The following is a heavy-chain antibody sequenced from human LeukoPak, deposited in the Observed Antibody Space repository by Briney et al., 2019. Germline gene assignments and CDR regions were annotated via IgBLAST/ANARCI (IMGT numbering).Heavy chain of an antibody. CDR2: INPNSGGT. CDR3: AREVGACSSTSCYTEQFYYFDY. CDR1: GYTFTGYY. Sequence: ASVKVSCKASGYTFTGYYMHWVRQAPGQGLEWMGWINPNSGGTNYAQKFQGRVTMTRDTSISTAYMELSRLRSDDTAVYYCAREVGACSSTSCYTEQFYYFDYWGQGTLVTASS. J-gene: IGHJ4*02. D-gene: IGHD2-2*02. V-gene: IGHV1-2*02.